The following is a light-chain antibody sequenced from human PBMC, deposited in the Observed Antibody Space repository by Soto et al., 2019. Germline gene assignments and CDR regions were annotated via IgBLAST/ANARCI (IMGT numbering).Light chain of an antibody. Sequence: QSVLTQPASVSGSPGQSITISCTGTSSDVGSYNLVSWYQQHPGKAPKLMIYEVSKRPSGVSNRFSGSKSGNTASLTISGLQAEDEVDYYCCTYAGSSYVFGTGTKVTV. V-gene: IGLV2-23*02. J-gene: IGLJ1*01. CDR2: EVS. CDR3: CTYAGSSYV. CDR1: SSDVGSYNL.